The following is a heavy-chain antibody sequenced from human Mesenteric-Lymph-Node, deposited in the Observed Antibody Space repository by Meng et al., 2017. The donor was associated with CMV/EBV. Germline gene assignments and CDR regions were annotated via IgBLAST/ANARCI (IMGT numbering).Heavy chain of an antibody. D-gene: IGHD1-1*01. Sequence: SGFGLSNYYMHWVRQAPGQGLEWMGVVNPSGGSTHFAQKFQGRVTMTGDTSTNTVYMEVNSLRPDDTAVYFCARPTSGFSDYYFDLWGQGTLVTVSS. J-gene: IGHJ4*02. CDR3: ARPTSGFSDYYFDL. V-gene: IGHV1-46*01. CDR1: GFGLSNYY. CDR2: VNPSGGST.